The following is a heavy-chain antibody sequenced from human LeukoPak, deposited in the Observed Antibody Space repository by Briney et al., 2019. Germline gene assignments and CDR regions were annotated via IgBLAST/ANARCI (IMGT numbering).Heavy chain of an antibody. D-gene: IGHD1-26*01. CDR2: INPSGGST. J-gene: IGHJ4*02. Sequence: ASVKVSCKASGYTFTSYYIHWVRQAPGQGLEWMGIINPSGGSTSYAQKFQGRVTMTRDTSTSTVYMELSSLRSEDTAVYYCARDSRKWELLGIGLDYWGQGTLVTVSS. CDR1: GYTFTSYY. CDR3: ARDSRKWELLGIGLDY. V-gene: IGHV1-46*01.